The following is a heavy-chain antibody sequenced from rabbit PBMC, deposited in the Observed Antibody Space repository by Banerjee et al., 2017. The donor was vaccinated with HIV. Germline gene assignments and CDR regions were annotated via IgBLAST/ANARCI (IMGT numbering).Heavy chain of an antibody. Sequence: QSLEESGGDLVKPGASLTLTCTASGFSFSNTNYMCWVRQAPGKGLEWIACIYAGSSANTYYASWAKGRFTISKTSSTTVTLQMTSLTAADTATYFCAREGYGDGTGDYDLWGPGTLVTVS. CDR1: GFSFSNTNY. D-gene: IGHD7-1*01. V-gene: IGHV1S40*01. J-gene: IGHJ4*01. CDR2: IYAGSSANT. CDR3: AREGYGDGTGDYDL.